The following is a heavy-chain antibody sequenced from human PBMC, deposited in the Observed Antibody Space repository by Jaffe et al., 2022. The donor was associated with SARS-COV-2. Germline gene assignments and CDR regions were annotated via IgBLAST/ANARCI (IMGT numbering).Heavy chain of an antibody. Sequence: QVQLQQWGAGLLKPSETLSLTCAVYGGSFSGYYWSWIRQPPGKGLEWIGEINHSGSTNYNPSLKSRVTISVDTSKNQFSLKLSSVTAADTAVYYCAVTTKLDYYYGMDVWGQGTTVTVSS. D-gene: IGHD4-4*01. V-gene: IGHV4-34*01. CDR3: AVTTKLDYYYGMDV. CDR1: GGSFSGYY. J-gene: IGHJ6*02. CDR2: INHSGST.